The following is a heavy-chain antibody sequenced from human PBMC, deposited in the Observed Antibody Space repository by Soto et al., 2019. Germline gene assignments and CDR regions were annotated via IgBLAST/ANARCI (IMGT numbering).Heavy chain of an antibody. CDR2: IYRGGGTP. CDR3: ATQTISYTWDV. CDR1: GGSISGHNW. Sequence: QVQLQESGPGLVTPSGTLSLTCAVSGGSISGHNWWSWVRQPPGEGLEWIGEIYRGGGTPTYNPSLKSRVTISIDQSKHHLSLHLKSVTAADTAVYYCATQTISYTWDVWGQGTTVTVSS. J-gene: IGHJ6*02. V-gene: IGHV4-4*02. D-gene: IGHD3-10*01.